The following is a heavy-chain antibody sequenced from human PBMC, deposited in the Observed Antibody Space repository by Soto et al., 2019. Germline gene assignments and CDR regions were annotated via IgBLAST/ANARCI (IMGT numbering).Heavy chain of an antibody. CDR1: GYTFTGYA. J-gene: IGHJ4*02. D-gene: IGHD6-19*01. Sequence: VASVKVSCKASGYTFTGYAMHWVRQAPGQRLEWMGWINAGNGNTKYSQKFLGRVTITRDTSASTAYMELSSLRSEDTAVYYCARAVAVAADFDYWGQGTLVTVSS. V-gene: IGHV1-3*01. CDR3: ARAVAVAADFDY. CDR2: INAGNGNT.